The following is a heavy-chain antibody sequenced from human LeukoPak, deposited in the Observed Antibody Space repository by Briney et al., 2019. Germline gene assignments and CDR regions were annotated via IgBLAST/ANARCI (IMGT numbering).Heavy chain of an antibody. CDR1: GGSISSGDYY. CDR2: IYYSGST. CDR3: ARVDPEGAPFDY. V-gene: IGHV4-30-4*01. J-gene: IGHJ4*02. Sequence: SQTLSLTCTVSGGSISSGDYYWSWIRQPPGKGLEWIGYIYYSGSTYYNPSLKSRVTISVDTSKNQFSLKLSSVTAADTAVYYRARVDPEGAPFDYWGQGTLVTVSS. D-gene: IGHD1-26*01.